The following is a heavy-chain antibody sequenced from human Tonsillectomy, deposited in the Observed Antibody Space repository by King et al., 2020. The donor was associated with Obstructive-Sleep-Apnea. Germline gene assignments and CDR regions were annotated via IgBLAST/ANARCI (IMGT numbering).Heavy chain of an antibody. CDR1: GGSISSGGYY. J-gene: IGHJ4*02. CDR2: IYYSGST. D-gene: IGHD2-2*01. Sequence: VQLQESGPGLVKPSQTLSLTCTVSGGSISSGGYYWSWIRQHPGKGLGWIGYIYYSGSTYYNPSLKSRVTISVDTSKNQFSLKLSSVTAADTAVYYCARGFRYQLPEMSYFNYWGQGTLVTVSS. CDR3: ARGFRYQLPEMSYFNY. V-gene: IGHV4-31*03.